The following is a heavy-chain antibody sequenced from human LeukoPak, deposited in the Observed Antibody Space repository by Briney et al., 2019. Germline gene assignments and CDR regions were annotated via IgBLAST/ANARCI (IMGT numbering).Heavy chain of an antibody. V-gene: IGHV4-39*07. J-gene: IGHJ3*02. CDR3: ARDHMASGSYIPDAFDI. Sequence: PSETLSLTCTVSGGSISSSSYYWGWIRQPPGKGLEWIGSIYYSGSTYYNPSLKSRVTISVDTSKNQFSLKLSSVTAADTAVYYCARDHMASGSYIPDAFDIWGQGTMVTVSS. CDR2: IYYSGST. D-gene: IGHD1-26*01. CDR1: GGSISSSSYY.